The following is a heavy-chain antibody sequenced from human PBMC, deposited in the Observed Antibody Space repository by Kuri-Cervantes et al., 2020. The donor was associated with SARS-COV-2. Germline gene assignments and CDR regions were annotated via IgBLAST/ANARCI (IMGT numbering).Heavy chain of an antibody. CDR2: ISSGSSNI. D-gene: IGHD2-21*01. CDR1: GFTFSSYS. CDR3: TRDQGGAPGSFDYFDY. Sequence: GESLKTSCAASGFTFSSYSMNWVRQAPGKGLEWVTSISSGSSNIYYAYSVKGRFTISRDNAKNSLYLQMNSLTAEDTAVYYCTRDQGGAPGSFDYFDYWGQGTLVTVSS. V-gene: IGHV3-21*01. J-gene: IGHJ4*02.